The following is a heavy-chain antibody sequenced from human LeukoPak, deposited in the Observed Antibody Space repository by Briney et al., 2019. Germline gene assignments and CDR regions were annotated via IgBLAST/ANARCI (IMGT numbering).Heavy chain of an antibody. V-gene: IGHV1-8*03. J-gene: IGHJ3*02. D-gene: IGHD6-25*01. CDR3: ARHIAADDAFDI. CDR2: MNPNSGNT. Sequence: ASVKVSCKASGYTFTSYDINWVRQATGQWLEWMGWMNPNSGNTGYAQKFQGRVTITRNTSISTAYMELSSLRSEDTAVYYCARHIAADDAFDIWGQGTMVTVSS. CDR1: GYTFTSYD.